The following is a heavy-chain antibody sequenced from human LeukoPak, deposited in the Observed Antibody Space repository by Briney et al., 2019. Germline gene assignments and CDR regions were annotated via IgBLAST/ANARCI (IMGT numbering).Heavy chain of an antibody. J-gene: IGHJ5*02. Sequence: GGSLRLPCAASGFTFSSYGMSWVGQAPGKGLEWVSAISGSGGSTYYADSVKGRFTISRDNSKNTLYLQMNSLRAEDTAVYYCAKHYDILTGYNWFDPWGQGTLVTVSS. CDR1: GFTFSSYG. D-gene: IGHD3-9*01. CDR2: ISGSGGST. V-gene: IGHV3-23*01. CDR3: AKHYDILTGYNWFDP.